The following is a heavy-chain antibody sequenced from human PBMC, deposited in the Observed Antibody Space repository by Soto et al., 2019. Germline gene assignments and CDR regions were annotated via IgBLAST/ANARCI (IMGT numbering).Heavy chain of an antibody. J-gene: IGHJ6*02. Sequence: SETLSLTCTVSGGSISSGEYYWTWIRQPPGKGLEWIGYISYSGSTHYSPSLKSRVSITVDTSKNQFSLNLASVSAEDTAVYYCAGDTAPSDVWGQGTTVTVSS. V-gene: IGHV4-30-4*01. CDR1: GGSISSGEYY. CDR3: AGDTAPSDV. CDR2: ISYSGST. D-gene: IGHD4-17*01.